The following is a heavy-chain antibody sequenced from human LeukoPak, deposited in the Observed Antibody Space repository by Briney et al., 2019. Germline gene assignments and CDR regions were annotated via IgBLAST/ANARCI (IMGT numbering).Heavy chain of an antibody. CDR1: GYTFTSYG. V-gene: IGHV1-18*01. CDR3: TREATGYSWFDP. D-gene: IGHD3-9*01. Sequence: AAVKVSCKASGYTFTSYGISWVRQAPGQGLEWMGWISGYNGNTNYAQKSQGRVTMTTDTSTNTAYMELRSLRSDDTAVYYCTREATGYSWFDPWGQGTLVTVSS. CDR2: ISGYNGNT. J-gene: IGHJ5*02.